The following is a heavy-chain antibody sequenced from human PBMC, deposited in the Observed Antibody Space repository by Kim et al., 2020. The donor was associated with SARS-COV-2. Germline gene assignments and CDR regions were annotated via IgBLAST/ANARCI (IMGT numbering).Heavy chain of an antibody. CDR2: ISSSSSYI. J-gene: IGHJ4*02. Sequence: GGSLRLSCAASGFTFSSYSMNWVRQAPGKGLEWVSSISSSSSYIYYADSVKGRFTISRDNAKNSLYLQMNSLRAEDTAVYYCARDFPTAMDFDYWGQGTLVTVSS. CDR3: ARDFPTAMDFDY. CDR1: GFTFSSYS. V-gene: IGHV3-21*01. D-gene: IGHD5-18*01.